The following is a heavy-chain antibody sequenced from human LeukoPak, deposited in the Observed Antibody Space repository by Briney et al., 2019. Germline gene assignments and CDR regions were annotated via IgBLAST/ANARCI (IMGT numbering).Heavy chain of an antibody. Sequence: SETLSLTCTVSGGSISSYYWSWIRQPAGKGLEWIGRIYTSGSTNYNPFLKSRVTMSVDTSKNQFSLKLSSVTAAGTAVYYCARLGSSSWYGYFDYWGQGTLVTVSS. CDR2: IYTSGST. CDR3: ARLGSSSWYGYFDY. D-gene: IGHD6-13*01. J-gene: IGHJ4*02. CDR1: GGSISSYY. V-gene: IGHV4-4*07.